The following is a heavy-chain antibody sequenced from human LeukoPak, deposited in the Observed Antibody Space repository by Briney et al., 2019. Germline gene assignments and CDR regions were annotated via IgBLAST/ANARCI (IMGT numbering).Heavy chain of an antibody. V-gene: IGHV3-48*03. CDR3: ARTLGY. CDR1: GFTSRSYE. D-gene: IGHD3-10*01. J-gene: IGHJ4*02. Sequence: GGPRRLPCPAWGFTSRSYEMNGAARAQGKGLEWVSYISSSGSTIYYADSVKGRFTISRDNAKNSLYLQMNSLRAEDTAVYYCARTLGYWGQGTLVTVSS. CDR2: ISSSGSTI.